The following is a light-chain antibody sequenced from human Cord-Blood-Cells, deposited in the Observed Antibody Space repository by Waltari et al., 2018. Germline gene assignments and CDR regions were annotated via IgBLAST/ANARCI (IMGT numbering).Light chain of an antibody. CDR3: SSYAGSNNYV. CDR1: SSDVGGYNY. CDR2: GVS. V-gene: IGLV2-8*01. J-gene: IGLJ1*01. Sequence: QSALTQPPSASGSPGQSVTISCPGTSSDVGGYNYDSWYQQHPGKAPKLMIYGVSKRPSGVPDRFSGSKSGNTASLTVSGLQAEDEADYYCSSYAGSNNYVFGTGTKVTVL.